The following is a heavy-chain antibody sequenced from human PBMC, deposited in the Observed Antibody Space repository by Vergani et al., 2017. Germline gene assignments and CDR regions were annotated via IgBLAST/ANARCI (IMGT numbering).Heavy chain of an antibody. Sequence: QVQLVESGGGVVQPGRSLRLSCAASGFTFSSYAMHWVRQAPGKGLEWVAVISYDGSNKYYADSVKGRFTISRDNSKNTLYLQMNSLKKEDTAVYRCAVEIYDYGGSRDFDYWGQGTLVVVSS. D-gene: IGHD4-23*01. CDR3: AVEIYDYGGSRDFDY. CDR1: GFTFSSYA. J-gene: IGHJ4*02. CDR2: ISYDGSNK. V-gene: IGHV3-30-3*01.